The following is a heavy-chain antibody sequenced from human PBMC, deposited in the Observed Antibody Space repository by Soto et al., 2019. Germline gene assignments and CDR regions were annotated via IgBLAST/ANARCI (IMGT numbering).Heavy chain of an antibody. D-gene: IGHD1-1*01. CDR1: GGTFSSYT. CDR2: IIPILGIA. Sequence: QVQLVQSGAEVTKPGSSVKVSCKASGGTFSSYTISWVRQAPGQGLEWMGRIIPILGIANYAQKFQGRVTITADKSTSTAYMELSSLRSEDTAVYYCASAVQLERLACYYFDYWGQGTLVTVSS. CDR3: ASAVQLERLACYYFDY. J-gene: IGHJ4*02. V-gene: IGHV1-69*02.